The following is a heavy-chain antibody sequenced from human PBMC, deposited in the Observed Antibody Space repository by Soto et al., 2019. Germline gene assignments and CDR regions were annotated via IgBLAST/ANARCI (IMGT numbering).Heavy chain of an antibody. J-gene: IGHJ5*02. Sequence: GPVKVSCKASGNTFTNFGVTWVRQAPGQGLEWMGWISAYTDDPNYAQKFQGRVTMTIDTSTSTAYLDLRSLTSDDTAVYYCARVIPGAEAWFDPWGQGTLVTVSS. V-gene: IGHV1-18*01. CDR3: ARVIPGAEAWFDP. CDR1: GNTFTNFG. CDR2: ISAYTDDP. D-gene: IGHD2-2*01.